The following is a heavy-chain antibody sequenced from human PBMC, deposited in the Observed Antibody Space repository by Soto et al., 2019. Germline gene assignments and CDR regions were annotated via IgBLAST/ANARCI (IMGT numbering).Heavy chain of an antibody. D-gene: IGHD6-19*01. CDR3: AKDMDFGADAYSSGWYAFDY. J-gene: IGHJ4*02. V-gene: IGHV3-9*01. Sequence: GGSLRLSCAASGFTFDDYAMHWVRHAPGKGLEWVSGISWNSGSIGYADSVKGRFTISRDNAKNSLYLQMNSLRAEDTALYYCAKDMDFGADAYSSGWYAFDYWGQGTLVTVSS. CDR1: GFTFDDYA. CDR2: ISWNSGSI.